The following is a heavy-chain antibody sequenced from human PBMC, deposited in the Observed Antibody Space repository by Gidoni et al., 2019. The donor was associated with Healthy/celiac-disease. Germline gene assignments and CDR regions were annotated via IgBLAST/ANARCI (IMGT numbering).Heavy chain of an antibody. CDR3: TRTHYYDSSGYYPVAFDI. CDR2: IKSKTDGGTT. V-gene: IGHV3-15*01. Sequence: EVQLVESGGDLVKPGGSLRLSCAASGFTFSNAWMSWVRQAPGKGLEWVGRIKSKTDGGTTDYAAPVKGRFTISRDDSKNTLYLQMNSLKTEDTAVYYCTRTHYYDSSGYYPVAFDIWGQGTMVTVSS. J-gene: IGHJ3*02. CDR1: GFTFSNAW. D-gene: IGHD3-22*01.